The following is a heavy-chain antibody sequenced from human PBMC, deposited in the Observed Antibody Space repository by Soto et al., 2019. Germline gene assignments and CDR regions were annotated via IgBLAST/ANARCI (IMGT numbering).Heavy chain of an antibody. CDR3: AGTYYDFWSGYYTGFDY. CDR2: INWNSGST. Sequence: PGGSLRLSCAASGFTFDDYGMSWVRQAPGKGLEWVSGINWNSGSTGYADSVKGRFTISRDNAKNSLYLQMNSLRAEDTAVYYCAGTYYDFWSGYYTGFDYWGQGTLVTVSS. D-gene: IGHD3-3*01. J-gene: IGHJ4*02. CDR1: GFTFDDYG. V-gene: IGHV3-20*04.